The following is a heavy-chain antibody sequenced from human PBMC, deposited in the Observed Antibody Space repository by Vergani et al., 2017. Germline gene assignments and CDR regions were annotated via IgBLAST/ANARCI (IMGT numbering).Heavy chain of an antibody. J-gene: IGHJ6*02. V-gene: IGHV5-51*01. D-gene: IGHD4-17*01. CDR1: GYTFTSYW. Sequence: VQLVQSGAEVKKPGASVKVSCKASGYTFTSYWIAWVRQMPGKGLEWMGIIYPGDSDTRYSPSFQGQVIISADKSISTAYLQWSSLEASDTALYYCAKDMGTTVTTYHYGMDVWGQGTTVTVSS. CDR3: AKDMGTTVTTYHYGMDV. CDR2: IYPGDSDT.